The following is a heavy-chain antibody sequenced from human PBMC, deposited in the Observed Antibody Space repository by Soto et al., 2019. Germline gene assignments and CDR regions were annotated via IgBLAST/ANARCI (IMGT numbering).Heavy chain of an antibody. CDR2: ITPSDGST. Sequence: QVQLVQSGAEVKKPGASVKISCKTSGYTFAMHYIHWVRQAPGQGLEWMGMITPSDGSTSYVQKFQGRVTMIRDASTTTVFLTLSRLTSHDTAVFYCAREDGGGGRRHDFWGQGTLVTVSS. CDR1: GYTFAMHY. D-gene: IGHD2-15*01. V-gene: IGHV1-46*01. J-gene: IGHJ4*02. CDR3: AREDGGGGRRHDF.